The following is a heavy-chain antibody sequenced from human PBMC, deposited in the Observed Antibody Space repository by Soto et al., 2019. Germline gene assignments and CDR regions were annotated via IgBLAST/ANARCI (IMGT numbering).Heavy chain of an antibody. J-gene: IGHJ4*02. CDR3: ARERKWEPLPY. CDR1: GYTFSRYG. CDR2: INGNTGHT. Sequence: QVQLVQSGAEVREPGASVKVSCKTSGYTFSRYGITWVRQAPGQGLEWMGWINGNTGHTIYAMNLEDRLTISTDASMGTAYMELRSLKSDDTAVYYCARERKWEPLPYWGQGTLVTVSS. V-gene: IGHV1-18*01. D-gene: IGHD1-26*01.